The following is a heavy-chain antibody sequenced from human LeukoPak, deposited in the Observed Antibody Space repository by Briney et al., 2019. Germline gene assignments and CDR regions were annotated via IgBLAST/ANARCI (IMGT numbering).Heavy chain of an antibody. CDR1: GFTFSSYD. Sequence: GGSLRLSCAASGFTFSSYDMTWVRQAPGKGLEWVSGISGSGGYTRYADSVKGRFTISRDNSRNTLYLQMNSLRAEDTALYYCAKFGCSSTSCPFDSWGQGTPVTVSS. V-gene: IGHV3-23*01. J-gene: IGHJ4*02. CDR2: ISGSGGYT. CDR3: AKFGCSSTSCPFDS. D-gene: IGHD2-2*01.